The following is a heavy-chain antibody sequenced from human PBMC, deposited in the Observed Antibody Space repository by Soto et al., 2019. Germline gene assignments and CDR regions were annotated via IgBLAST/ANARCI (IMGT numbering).Heavy chain of an antibody. Sequence: GSLRLSCAASGFTFSDYYMSWIRQAPGKGLEWVSYISSSGSTIYYADSVKGRFTISRDNAKNSLYLQMNSLRAEDTAVYYCARIEYSSSDALDYWGQGTLVTVSS. CDR3: ARIEYSSSDALDY. V-gene: IGHV3-11*01. CDR1: GFTFSDYY. D-gene: IGHD6-6*01. J-gene: IGHJ4*02. CDR2: ISSSGSTI.